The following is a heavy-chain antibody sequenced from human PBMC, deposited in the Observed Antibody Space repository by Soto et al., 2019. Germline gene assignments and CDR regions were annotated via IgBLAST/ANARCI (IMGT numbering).Heavy chain of an antibody. J-gene: IGHJ6*02. CDR1: GGSISSYY. CDR2: IYTSGST. Sequence: SETLSLTCTVSGGSISSYYWSWIRQPAGKGLEWIGRIYTSGSTNYNPSLKSRVTMSVDTSKNQFSLKLSSVTAADTAVYYCARVRGLGEDYYHYGMGVWGQGTTVTVSS. V-gene: IGHV4-4*07. CDR3: ARVRGLGEDYYHYGMGV.